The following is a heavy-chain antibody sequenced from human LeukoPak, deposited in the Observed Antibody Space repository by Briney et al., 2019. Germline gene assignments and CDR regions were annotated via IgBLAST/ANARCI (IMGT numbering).Heavy chain of an antibody. V-gene: IGHV3-7*01. J-gene: IGHJ4*02. Sequence: GGSLRLSCAASGFTFNTYWMSWARQAPGKGLEWVANIKQDGSEKYYVDSVKGRFSISRENAKNSLYLQMDSLRAEDRAVYYCARAKIVGATFFDSWGQGTLVTVS. D-gene: IGHD1-26*01. CDR1: GFTFNTYW. CDR3: ARAKIVGATFFDS. CDR2: IKQDGSEK.